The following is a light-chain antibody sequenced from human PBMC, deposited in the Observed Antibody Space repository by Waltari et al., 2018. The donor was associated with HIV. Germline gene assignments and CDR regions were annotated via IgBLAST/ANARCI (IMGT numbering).Light chain of an antibody. V-gene: IGLV3-25*03. CDR3: QSADSSGTSLCV. J-gene: IGLJ1*01. CDR2: KDS. Sequence: SYELTQPPSVSVSPGQTARITCSGDALPTQYADWYQQKPGQAPVLVIYKDSERPSGIPERFSGSSSGTTVTLTISGVQAEDEADYYCQSADSSGTSLCVFGTGTKVTVL. CDR1: ALPTQY.